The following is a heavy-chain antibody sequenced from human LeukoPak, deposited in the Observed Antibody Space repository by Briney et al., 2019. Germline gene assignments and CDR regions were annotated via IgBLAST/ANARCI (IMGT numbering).Heavy chain of an antibody. V-gene: IGHV4-4*07. CDR2: SHTSGTT. D-gene: IGHD1-26*01. CDR3: ASSIVGATNYYYYGMDV. J-gene: IGHJ6*02. CDR1: GGYISTYY. Sequence: SETLSLTCAVSGGYISTYYWSWIRQPAGKGLEWIGRSHTSGTTNYNPSLKSRVTISVDTSKNQFSLKLSSVTAADTAVYYCASSIVGATNYYYYGMDVWGQGTTVTVSS.